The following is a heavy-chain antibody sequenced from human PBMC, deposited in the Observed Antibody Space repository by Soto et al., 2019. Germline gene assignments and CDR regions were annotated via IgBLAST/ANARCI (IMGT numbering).Heavy chain of an antibody. CDR3: ARECYCSGDGYSGGMDV. V-gene: IGHV3-33*01. Sequence: GGSLRLSCAASGFAFSGYGMHWVRQAPGTGLEWVAMIWVDVSDAHYSDSVKGRFSITRDNAKNTLFRQMNSLRAEETAGYYCARECYCSGDGYSGGMDVWAQGTTVTVSS. CDR1: GFAFSGYG. J-gene: IGHJ6*02. D-gene: IGHD2-21*01. CDR2: IWVDVSDA.